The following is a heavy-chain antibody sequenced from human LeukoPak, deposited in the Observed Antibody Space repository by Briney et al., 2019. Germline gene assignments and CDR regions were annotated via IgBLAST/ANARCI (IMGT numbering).Heavy chain of an antibody. Sequence: ASVNVSCKASGYTFTNYAMHWVRQAPGQRLECMGWINTGNGNTKYSQEFQGRVTITRDTSANTAYMELSSLRSEDMAVYYCARAVKYRSGPLTDLLPYYFDYWGQGTLVTVSS. CDR2: INTGNGNT. J-gene: IGHJ4*02. CDR1: GYTFTNYA. D-gene: IGHD6-19*01. CDR3: ARAVKYRSGPLTDLLPYYFDY. V-gene: IGHV1-3*03.